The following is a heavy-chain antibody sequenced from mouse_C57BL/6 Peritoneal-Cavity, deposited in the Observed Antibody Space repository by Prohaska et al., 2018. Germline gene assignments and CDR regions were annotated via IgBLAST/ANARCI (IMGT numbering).Heavy chain of an antibody. J-gene: IGHJ1*03. CDR2: INSDGSAI. Sequence: EVQLLETGGGLVQPGGSRGLSCEGSGFTFSGFWMSWVRQTPGKTLEWIGDINSDGSAINYAPSIKDRFTIFRDNDKSTLYLQMSKVRSEDTATYCCMRYGSYWYFDGCGTGTTVTVSS. V-gene: IGHV11-2*01. CDR1: GFTFSGFW. CDR3: MRYGSYWYFDG. D-gene: IGHD1-1*01.